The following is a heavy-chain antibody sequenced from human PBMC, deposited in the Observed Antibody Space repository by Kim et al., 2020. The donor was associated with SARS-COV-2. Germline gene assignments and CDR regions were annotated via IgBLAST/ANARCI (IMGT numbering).Heavy chain of an antibody. D-gene: IGHD3-10*01. J-gene: IGHJ4*02. CDR3: FRRPSYYDSDGFDY. Sequence: GESLKISCKGSGYIFTSYWIGWVRQTPGKGLEWVGLIYPGDSDIRYGPSFQGRVTISADQSTTTAHLQWTRLEASDTAIYYCFRRPSYYDSDGFDYWGQG. CDR2: IYPGDSDI. V-gene: IGHV5-51*01. CDR1: GYIFTSYW.